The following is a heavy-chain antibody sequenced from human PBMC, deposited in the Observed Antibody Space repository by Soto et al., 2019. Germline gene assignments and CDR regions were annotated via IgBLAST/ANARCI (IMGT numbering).Heavy chain of an antibody. D-gene: IGHD3-3*01. CDR2: ISGSGGST. CDR1: GFTFSSYA. CDR3: AKVRSTYYDFWSPPTDNDY. V-gene: IGHV3-23*01. J-gene: IGHJ4*02. Sequence: GGSLRLSCAASGFTFSSYAMSWVRQAPGKGLEWVSAISGSGGSTYYADSVKGRFTISRDNSKNTLYLQMNSLRAEDTAVYYCAKVRSTYYDFWSPPTDNDYWGQGTLVTVSS.